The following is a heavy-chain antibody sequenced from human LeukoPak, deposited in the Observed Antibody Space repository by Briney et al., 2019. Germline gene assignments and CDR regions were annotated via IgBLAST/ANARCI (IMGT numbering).Heavy chain of an antibody. J-gene: IGHJ4*02. V-gene: IGHV4-34*01. D-gene: IGHD2-2*01. CDR3: ARHWGSTSSGVDY. Sequence: SETLSLTCAVYGGSFSGYYWSWIRQPPGKGLEWIGSIYYSGSTYYNPSLKSRVTISVDTSKNHFSLKLSSVTAADTAVYYCARHWGSTSSGVDYWGQGTLVTVSS. CDR1: GGSFSGYY. CDR2: IYYSGST.